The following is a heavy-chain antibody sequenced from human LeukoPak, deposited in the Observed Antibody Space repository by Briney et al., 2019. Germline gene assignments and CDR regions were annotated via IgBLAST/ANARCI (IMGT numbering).Heavy chain of an antibody. CDR3: AREFRYSYGYVPGGYYGMDV. J-gene: IGHJ6*02. Sequence: ASVKVSCKASGYSFTNYYIHWVRQAPGQGLEWMGRINPSGGGTSYAQKFQGRVTITADESTSTAYMELSSLRSEDTAVYYCAREFRYSYGYVPGGYYGMDVWGQGTTVTVSS. V-gene: IGHV1-46*01. CDR1: GYSFTNYY. CDR2: INPSGGGT. D-gene: IGHD5-18*01.